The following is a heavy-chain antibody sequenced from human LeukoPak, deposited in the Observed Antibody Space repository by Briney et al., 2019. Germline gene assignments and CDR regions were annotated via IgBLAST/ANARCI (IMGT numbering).Heavy chain of an antibody. CDR1: GFTFDDYA. J-gene: IGHJ4*02. CDR3: ARDRGGLTSVTSFDY. CDR2: ISWNSGSI. D-gene: IGHD4-17*01. Sequence: GGSLRLSCAASGFTFDDYAMHWVRQAPGKGLEWVSGISWNSGSIGYADSVKGRFTTSRDNAKNSLYLQMNSLRAEDTAVYYCARDRGGLTSVTSFDYWGQGTLVTVSS. V-gene: IGHV3-9*01.